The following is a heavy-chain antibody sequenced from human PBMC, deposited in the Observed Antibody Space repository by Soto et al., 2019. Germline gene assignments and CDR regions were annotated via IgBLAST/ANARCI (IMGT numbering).Heavy chain of an antibody. J-gene: IGHJ4*02. CDR2: IGTTGTYT. CDR3: TRVERCQY. V-gene: IGHV3-23*05. CDR1: GFIFSSYV. Sequence: EVQLLESGGGLVQPGGSLRVSCAASGFIFSSYVMNWVRQAQGKGLEWVATIGTTGTYTNYADSVKGRFTISRDNSNDSLYLQMNRLTVEDTAFYYCTRVERCQYWGQGALVTVSS. D-gene: IGHD2-15*01.